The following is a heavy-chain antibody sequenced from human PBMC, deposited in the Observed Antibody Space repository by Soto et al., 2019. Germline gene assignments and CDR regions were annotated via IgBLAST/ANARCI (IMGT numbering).Heavy chain of an antibody. Sequence: QVQLVQSGAEVKKPGSSVKVSCNASGGTFSSYTISWVRQAPGQGLEWMGRIIPILGIANYAQKFQGRVTITADKSTSTAYMELSSLRSEDTAVYYCARGDWPRDMDVWGKGTTVTVSS. J-gene: IGHJ6*03. CDR1: GGTFSSYT. V-gene: IGHV1-69*02. D-gene: IGHD2-21*01. CDR2: IIPILGIA. CDR3: ARGDWPRDMDV.